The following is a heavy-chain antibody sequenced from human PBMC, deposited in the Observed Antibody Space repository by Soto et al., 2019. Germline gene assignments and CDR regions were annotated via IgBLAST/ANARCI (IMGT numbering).Heavy chain of an antibody. CDR3: AREPRVLSY. D-gene: IGHD3-10*01. V-gene: IGHV3-7*01. Sequence: PGGSVRLSXVASGFTYRDYWMAWVRQVPGRGLEWVAYMNPDGSQTFYVDSVKGRFTISRDNAKNSLYLQITSLRVEDTAVYYCAREPRVLSYWGQGTLVTVSS. CDR2: MNPDGSQT. CDR1: GFTYRDYW. J-gene: IGHJ1*01.